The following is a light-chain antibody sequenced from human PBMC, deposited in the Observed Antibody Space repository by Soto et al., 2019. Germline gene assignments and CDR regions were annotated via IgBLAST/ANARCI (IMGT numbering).Light chain of an antibody. CDR1: QSVSSN. CDR3: HQCDSSPWT. V-gene: IGKV3-20*01. Sequence: DIVLTQSPATLSVSPGERATLSCRASQSVSSNLAWYQQKPGRAPRLLIYGASSRATGIPDRFSGSGSGTDFTLTISRLEPEDSAVFYCHQCDSSPWTFGQGTKVDIK. J-gene: IGKJ1*01. CDR2: GAS.